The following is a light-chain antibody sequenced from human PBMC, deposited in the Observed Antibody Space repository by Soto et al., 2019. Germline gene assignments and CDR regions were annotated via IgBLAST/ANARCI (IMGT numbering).Light chain of an antibody. Sequence: EIVLTQSPGTLSLSPGERATLSCRASQSVNSNYLAWYQQKPGQVPRPLIYGASIRAAGVPARLGGSGSGTDFTLTISRLEPEDYAVYYCEQYGTSPHTFGQGTNLEIK. CDR1: QSVNSNY. J-gene: IGKJ2*01. V-gene: IGKV3-20*01. CDR3: EQYGTSPHT. CDR2: GAS.